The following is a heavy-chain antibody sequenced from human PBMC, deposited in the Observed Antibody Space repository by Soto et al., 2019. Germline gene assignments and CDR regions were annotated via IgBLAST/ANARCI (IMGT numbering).Heavy chain of an antibody. CDR2: IWYDGSNK. CDR3: ARDHRYYYDRSGYYGYFDH. J-gene: IGHJ4*02. V-gene: IGHV3-33*01. D-gene: IGHD3-22*01. Sequence: QVQLVESGGGVVQPGRYLRLSCAASGITFSSYGMHWVRQAPGKGLEWVAVIWYDGSNKYYADSVKGRFTISRDNSKNMLYLQMNSLRAEDTAVYYCARDHRYYYDRSGYYGYFDHWGQGTLVTVSS. CDR1: GITFSSYG.